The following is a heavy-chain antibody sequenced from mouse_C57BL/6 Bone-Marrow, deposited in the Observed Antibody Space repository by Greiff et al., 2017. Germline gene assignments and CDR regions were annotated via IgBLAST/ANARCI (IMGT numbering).Heavy chain of an antibody. V-gene: IGHV14-4*01. D-gene: IGHD1-1*01. CDR2: IDPENGDT. J-gene: IGHJ1*03. Sequence: EVQLQESGAELVRPGASVKLSCTASGFNIKDDYMHWVKQRPEQGLEWIGWIDPENGDTEYASKFQGKATITADTSSNTAYLQLSRLTSEDTAVYYCTTITTVVATNFDVWGTGTTVTVSS. CDR3: TTITTVVATNFDV. CDR1: GFNIKDDY.